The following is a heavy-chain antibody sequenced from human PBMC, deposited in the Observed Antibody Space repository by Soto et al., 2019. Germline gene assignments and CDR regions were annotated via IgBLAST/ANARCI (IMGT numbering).Heavy chain of an antibody. CDR1: GFTLSNYW. CDR2: IKQDGSDK. V-gene: IGHV3-7*01. D-gene: IGHD1-1*01. Sequence: GGSLRLSCAASGFTLSNYWMTWVRQAPGQGLEGVASIKQDGSDKKDVDTVKGRFTISRDNSKNSLYLKMDSLKVEDTAVYYCARKNGIDYWGQGTQVTVSS. CDR3: ARKNGIDY. J-gene: IGHJ4*02.